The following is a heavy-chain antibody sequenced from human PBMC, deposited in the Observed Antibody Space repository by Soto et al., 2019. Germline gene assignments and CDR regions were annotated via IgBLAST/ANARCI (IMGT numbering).Heavy chain of an antibody. V-gene: IGHV1-18*04. CDR1: GYTFTDYG. D-gene: IGHD5-18*01. J-gene: IGHJ4*02. CDR2: ISAYNGHT. CDR3: ARGPPGGRGYSSGYLHF. Sequence: QVQLVQSGAEVKKPGASVKVSCKASGYTFTDYGISWVRQAPGQRPEWMGWISAYNGHTIYAQTLQGRVAMTTDTSKSTAYMELRSLRSDDTALYYCARGPPGGRGYSSGYLHFWGQGTLVTVSS.